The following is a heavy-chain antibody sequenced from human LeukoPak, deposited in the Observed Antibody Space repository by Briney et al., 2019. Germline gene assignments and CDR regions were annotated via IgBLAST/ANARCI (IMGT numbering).Heavy chain of an antibody. CDR3: ASVYDSSGYYPF. CDR2: ISGSGGST. Sequence: GGSLRLACAASGFTFSSYAMSWVRQAPGKGLEWVSAISGSGGSTYYADSVKGRFTISRDNSKNTLYLQMNSLRAEDTAVYYCASVYDSSGYYPFWGQGTLVTVSS. J-gene: IGHJ4*02. CDR1: GFTFSSYA. V-gene: IGHV3-23*01. D-gene: IGHD3-22*01.